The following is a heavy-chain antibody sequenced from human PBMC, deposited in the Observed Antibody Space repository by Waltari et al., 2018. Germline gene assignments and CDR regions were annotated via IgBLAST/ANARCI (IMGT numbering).Heavy chain of an antibody. Sequence: QVQLQESVPGLVKPSETLSLTCAVSGYSISSGYYWGWIRQPPGKGLEWIGSIYHSGSTYYNPSLKSRVTISVDTSKNQFSLKLSSVTAADTAVYYCARVLRFNFDPWGQGTLVTVSS. V-gene: IGHV4-38-2*01. D-gene: IGHD3-3*01. CDR2: IYHSGST. CDR3: ARVLRFNFDP. CDR1: GYSISSGYY. J-gene: IGHJ5*02.